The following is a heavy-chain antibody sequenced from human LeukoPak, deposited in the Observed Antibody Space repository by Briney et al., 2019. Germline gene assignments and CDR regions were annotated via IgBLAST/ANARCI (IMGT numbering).Heavy chain of an antibody. CDR1: GGTFSSYA. D-gene: IGHD3-3*01. V-gene: IGHV1-69*13. CDR2: IIPIFGTA. CDR3: ARGRNIWSGYYTTSTRYYYYMDV. J-gene: IGHJ6*03. Sequence: GASVKVSCKASGGTFSSYAISWVRQAPGQGLEWMGRIIPIFGTANYAQKFQGRVTITADESTSTAYMELSSLRSEDTAVYYCARGRNIWSGYYTTSTRYYYYMDVWGKGTTVTVSS.